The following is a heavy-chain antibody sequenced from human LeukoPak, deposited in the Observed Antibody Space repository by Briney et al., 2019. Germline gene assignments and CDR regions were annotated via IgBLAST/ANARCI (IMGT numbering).Heavy chain of an antibody. D-gene: IGHD2-15*01. CDR2: IRYDGSNE. CDR3: AKVMPPGRIRFYSYYMDV. Sequence: GSLRLSCAASGFSFSGYGMHWVRQAPGKGLEWVAFIRYDGSNEYYADSVKGRFTISRGKSKNTLSLQMNGLRVEDTAVYYCAKVMPPGRIRFYSYYMDVWGKGTTVTVS. V-gene: IGHV3-30*02. CDR1: GFSFSGYG. J-gene: IGHJ6*03.